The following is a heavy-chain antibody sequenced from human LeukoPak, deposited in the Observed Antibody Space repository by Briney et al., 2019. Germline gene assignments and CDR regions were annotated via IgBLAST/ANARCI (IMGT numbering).Heavy chain of an antibody. Sequence: GGSLRLSCAASGFTFSSYSMNWVRQAPGKGLEWVSYISSSSSTIYYADSVKGRFTISRDNAKNSLYLQMNSLRDEDTAVYYRARLLYDYVWGSYSGLDYWGQGTLVTVSS. D-gene: IGHD3-16*01. V-gene: IGHV3-48*02. CDR3: ARLLYDYVWGSYSGLDY. J-gene: IGHJ4*02. CDR1: GFTFSSYS. CDR2: ISSSSSTI.